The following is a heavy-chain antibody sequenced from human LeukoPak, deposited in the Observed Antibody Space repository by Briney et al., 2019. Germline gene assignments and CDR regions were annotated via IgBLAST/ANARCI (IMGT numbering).Heavy chain of an antibody. CDR3: ARYYDSSGYYYYFDY. CDR2: IYTSGST. J-gene: IGHJ4*02. D-gene: IGHD3-22*01. V-gene: IGHV4-61*02. CDR1: GGSISSGSYY. Sequence: SETLSLTCTVSGGSISSGSYYWSWIRQPAGKGLEWIVRIYTSGSTNYNPSLNSRGTISVDTSKKQFSLKLRYVTAEDPAVYYCARYYDSSGYYYYFDYWGQGTLVTVSS.